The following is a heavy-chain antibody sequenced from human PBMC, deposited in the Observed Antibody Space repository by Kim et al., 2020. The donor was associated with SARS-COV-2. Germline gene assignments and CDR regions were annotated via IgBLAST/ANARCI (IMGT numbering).Heavy chain of an antibody. J-gene: IGHJ4*02. V-gene: IGHV3-7*01. D-gene: IGHD6-13*01. CDR1: GFTFSRYW. CDR2: IKHDGSDK. CDR3: ARLAAAGFDY. Sequence: GGSLRLSCTASGFTFSRYWMSWVRQAPGKGPEWVANIKHDGSDKYYVDSVKGRFTISRDNAKNSLFLQMNSLRAADTAVYYCARLAAAGFDYWGQGTLVTVSS.